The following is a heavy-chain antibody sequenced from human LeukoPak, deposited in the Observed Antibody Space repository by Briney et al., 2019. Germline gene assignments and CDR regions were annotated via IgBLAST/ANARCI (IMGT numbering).Heavy chain of an antibody. CDR2: THTSGST. J-gene: IGHJ4*02. V-gene: IGHV4-4*07. CDR1: GGSISSYY. CDR3: ARDRYYYGSGSYYFDY. D-gene: IGHD3-10*01. Sequence: SETLSLTCTFSGGSISSYYWSWIRQPAGKGLEWVGRTHTSGSTNYNPSLKSRVTMSVDTPKNQFSLKLSSVTAADTAVYYCARDRYYYGSGSYYFDYWGQGTLVTVSS.